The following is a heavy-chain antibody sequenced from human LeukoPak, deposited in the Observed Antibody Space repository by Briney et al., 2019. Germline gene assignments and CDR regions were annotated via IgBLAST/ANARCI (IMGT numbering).Heavy chain of an antibody. V-gene: IGHV3-23*01. D-gene: IGHD3-16*01. CDR2: ISGSGGST. J-gene: IGHJ4*02. CDR3: AKALYDYVWGSYFND. Sequence: PGGSLRLSCAASGFTFSSYAMSWVRQAPGKGLEWVSAISGSGGSTYYADSVKGRFTISRDNSKNTLYLQMKSLRAEDTAVYYCAKALYDYVWGSYFNDWGQGTLVTVSS. CDR1: GFTFSSYA.